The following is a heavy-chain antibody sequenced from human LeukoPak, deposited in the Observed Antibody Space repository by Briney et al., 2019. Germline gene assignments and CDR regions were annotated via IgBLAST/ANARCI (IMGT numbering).Heavy chain of an antibody. CDR2: IIGSGGST. J-gene: IGHJ4*02. CDR1: GFIFSSYA. D-gene: IGHD3-22*01. V-gene: IGHV3-23*01. Sequence: PGGSLRLSCAASGFIFSSYAMGWVRQGPGKGLEWVSGIIGSGGSTYYADSVKGRFTISRDNSKNTLYLQMNSLRADDTAVYYCAKVVTMIVVAPFDYWGQGTLVTVSS. CDR3: AKVVTMIVVAPFDY.